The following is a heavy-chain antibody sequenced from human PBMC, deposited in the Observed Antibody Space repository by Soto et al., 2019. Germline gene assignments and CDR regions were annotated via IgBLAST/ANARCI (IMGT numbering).Heavy chain of an antibody. Sequence: QVQLVHSGAEVKKPGSSVKITCRASGGTFSSYTISWVRQAPGQGLEWMGRIIPILGIANYAQKFQGRVTITADKSTSTACMELSSMRSEDTAVYYCARAGPEYSGYDYMGCFDFWGQGTLVTVSS. CDR3: ARAGPEYSGYDYMGCFDF. CDR1: GGTFSSYT. CDR2: IIPILGIA. D-gene: IGHD5-12*01. J-gene: IGHJ4*02. V-gene: IGHV1-69*02.